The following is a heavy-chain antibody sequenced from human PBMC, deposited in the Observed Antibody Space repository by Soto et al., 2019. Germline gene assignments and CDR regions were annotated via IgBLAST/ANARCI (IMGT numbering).Heavy chain of an antibody. CDR3: VRETQIVMVVVPTPGSPGAFDM. J-gene: IGHJ3*02. V-gene: IGHV3-30-3*01. CDR1: GFSFRNYN. D-gene: IGHD2-15*01. Sequence: QMQLVESGGGVVQPGRSLRLSCAASGFSFRNYNLHLVRQAPGKGLEWVAVVSHDGVNKHYAESVKGRFSISRDSSRDTLYLQMNSLRPEDTAVYYCVRETQIVMVVVPTPGSPGAFDMWGQGTMVTVSS. CDR2: VSHDGVNK.